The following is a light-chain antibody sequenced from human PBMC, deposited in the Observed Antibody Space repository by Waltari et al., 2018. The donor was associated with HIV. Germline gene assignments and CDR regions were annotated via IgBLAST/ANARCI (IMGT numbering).Light chain of an antibody. J-gene: IGKJ2*01. V-gene: IGKV1-12*01. CDR1: QNLRRS. CDR3: QQATSFPHT. Sequence: IQMTQSPSYVSVSVGGAVSITCRASQNLRRSLAWYQLKPGKAPKLLVYEASRFNDGVPERFRATGSRSNFTLDINNLQSDDFAIYVCQQATSFPHTFG. CDR2: EAS.